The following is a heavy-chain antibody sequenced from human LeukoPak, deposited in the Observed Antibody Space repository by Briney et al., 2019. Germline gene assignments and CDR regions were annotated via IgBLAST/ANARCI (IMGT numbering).Heavy chain of an antibody. J-gene: IGHJ4*02. V-gene: IGHV1-2*02. D-gene: IGHD2-15*01. CDR2: INPNSGGT. CDR3: ARDAEPYCSGGSCYGCDY. Sequence: ASVKVSCKASGYTFTGYYMHWVRQAPGQGLEWMGWINPNSGGTNYAQKFQGRVTMTRDTSISTAYMELSRLRSDDTAVYYCARDAEPYCSGGSCYGCDYWGQGTLVTVSS. CDR1: GYTFTGYY.